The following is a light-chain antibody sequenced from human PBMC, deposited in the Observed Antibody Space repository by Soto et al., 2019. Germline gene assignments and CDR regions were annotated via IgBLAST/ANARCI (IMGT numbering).Light chain of an antibody. CDR1: SSDVGDYNY. V-gene: IGLV2-14*01. CDR3: SSYTSSSTRV. J-gene: IGLJ1*01. Sequence: QSALTPPASVSGSPGQSITISCTGTSSDVGDYNYDSWYQQHPGKAPKLMIFDVSNRPSGVSNRFSGSKSGNTASLTISGLQAEDDADYYCSSYTSSSTRVFGTGTKLTVL. CDR2: DVS.